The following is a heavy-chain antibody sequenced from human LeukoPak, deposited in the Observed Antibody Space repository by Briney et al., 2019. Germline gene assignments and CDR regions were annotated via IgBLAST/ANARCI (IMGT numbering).Heavy chain of an antibody. CDR3: ARGGLEPVDY. CDR2: INPEETTT. CDR1: RFTFGTFW. V-gene: IGHV3-74*01. J-gene: IGHJ4*02. Sequence: GGSLTLSCAASRFTFGTFWMHCVRQAPGKGLVWVSSINPEETTTNYADAVKGRFTISRGTAKNTLYLQMNSLRAEDTAVYYCARGGLEPVDYWGQGTLVTVSS. D-gene: IGHD1-14*01.